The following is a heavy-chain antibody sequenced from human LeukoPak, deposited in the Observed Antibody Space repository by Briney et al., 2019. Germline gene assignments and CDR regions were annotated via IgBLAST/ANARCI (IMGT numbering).Heavy chain of an antibody. V-gene: IGHV1-2*02. CDR3: ARGVAPAGRRLDP. CDR1: GYSFTGYY. CDR2: INPNSGGT. Sequence: AAVKVSCKTSGYSFTGYYIHWVRQAPGQGFEWLGWINPNSGGTNYAQMFQDSVSMTRDTSINTAYMELSSLRLDDTAVYYCARGVAPAGRRLDPCGEGTLITVSS. J-gene: IGHJ5*02. D-gene: IGHD2-15*01.